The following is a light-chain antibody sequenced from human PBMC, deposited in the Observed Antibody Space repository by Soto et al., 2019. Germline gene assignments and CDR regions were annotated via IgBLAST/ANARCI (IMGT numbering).Light chain of an antibody. CDR2: GAS. CDR3: QQYKNWPQT. J-gene: IGKJ1*01. Sequence: VMTQAPATLSVSPGERATLSCRASQTINNNVAWYQLKDGQVPRLLIYGASTRAADVPARFSGGGSGTEFTLTISSLQSEDFAEYHCQQYKNWPQTFGQGTKVEIK. CDR1: QTINNN. V-gene: IGKV3-15*01.